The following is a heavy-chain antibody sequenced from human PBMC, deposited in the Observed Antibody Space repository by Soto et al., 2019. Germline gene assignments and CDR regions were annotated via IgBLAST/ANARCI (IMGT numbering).Heavy chain of an antibody. D-gene: IGHD1-7*01. CDR1: GGSFTSNNW. CDR2: IYRTGST. V-gene: IGHV4-4*02. CDR3: ASRDPGTSVDY. Sequence: SETLSLTCTVSGGSFTSNNWWTWVRQPPGQGLEWIGEIYRTGSTNYNPSLKSRVTISLDKSENQFSLKVTSLTAADTAVYYCASRDPGTSVDYWGQGTLVTVSS. J-gene: IGHJ4*02.